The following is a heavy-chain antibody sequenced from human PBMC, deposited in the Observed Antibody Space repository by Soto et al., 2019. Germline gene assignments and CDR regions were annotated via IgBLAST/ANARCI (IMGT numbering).Heavy chain of an antibody. Sequence: EVQLLESGGGWVQPGGSLTLSCAGSGFIFSTYAMSWVRQVPGKGLEWVSVMSGSGGITYYADSVKGRFTISRDNSKNTLYLQMNSLSAEDSAVYYCANHRDFYHYYRMDVWGQVTTVTVSS. J-gene: IGHJ6*02. D-gene: IGHD3-10*01. CDR3: ANHRDFYHYYRMDV. CDR1: GFIFSTYA. V-gene: IGHV3-23*01. CDR2: MSGSGGIT.